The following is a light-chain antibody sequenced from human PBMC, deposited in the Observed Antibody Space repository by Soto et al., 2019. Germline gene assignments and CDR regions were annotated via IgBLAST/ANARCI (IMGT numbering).Light chain of an antibody. CDR3: ATWDDNVDGPV. J-gene: IGLJ2*01. CDR2: NNN. V-gene: IGLV1-44*01. CDR1: RSNIGSQV. Sequence: QAVVTQPTSASGAPGQRVTISCSGTRSNIGSQVVQWFQHLPGTAPKLLIQNNNERPSGVPDRFSGSKSGTSASLAISGLQSEDEGDYYCATWDDNVDGPVFGGGTKLTVL.